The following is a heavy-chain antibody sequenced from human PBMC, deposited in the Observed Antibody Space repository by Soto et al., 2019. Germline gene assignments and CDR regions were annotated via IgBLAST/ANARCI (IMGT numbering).Heavy chain of an antibody. CDR3: ARVYAYYFDF. J-gene: IGHJ4*02. CDR2: IYYSGST. V-gene: IGHV4-59*01. Sequence: SETLSLTCTVSGGSIRSYYWSWIRQPPGKGLEWIGYIYYSGSTNYNPSLKSRVTISADTSKNQFSLKLSSVTAADTAGYYCARVYAYYFDFWGQGTLVTVSS. D-gene: IGHD2-8*01. CDR1: GGSIRSYY.